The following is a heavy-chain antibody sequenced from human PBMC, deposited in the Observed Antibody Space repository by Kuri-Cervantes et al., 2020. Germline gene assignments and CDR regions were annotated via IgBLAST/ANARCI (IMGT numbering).Heavy chain of an antibody. CDR2: VSAYNGDT. V-gene: IGHV1-18*01. CDR1: GGTFKKYE. D-gene: IGHD3-3*01. Sequence: ASVKVSCKASGGTFKKYEISWVRQAPGQGLEWMGWVSAYNGDTNYAQKLQGRVTMTTDTSTSTAYMELRSLRSDDTAVYYCARIGYYDFWSGYYTGPWFDPWGQGTLVTVSS. J-gene: IGHJ5*02. CDR3: ARIGYYDFWSGYYTGPWFDP.